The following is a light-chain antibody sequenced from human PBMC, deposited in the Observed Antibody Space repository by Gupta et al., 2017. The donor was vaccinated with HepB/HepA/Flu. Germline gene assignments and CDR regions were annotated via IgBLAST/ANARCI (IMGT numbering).Light chain of an antibody. CDR3: QQDNAYYA. J-gene: IGKJ1*01. CDR1: QSISNY. V-gene: IGKV1-5*03. Sequence: DIQMTQSPSTLSASVGDRVTITCRASQSISNYLAWYQQRPGKAPNLLIYKASRVKRGVPSRFSGSGEETEFTLTSSRRQHDDFANYYCQQDNAYYAFGQGTKVEIK. CDR2: KAS.